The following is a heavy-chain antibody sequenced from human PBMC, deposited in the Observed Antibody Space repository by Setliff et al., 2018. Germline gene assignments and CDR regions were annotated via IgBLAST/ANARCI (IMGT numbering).Heavy chain of an antibody. D-gene: IGHD4-4*01. CDR3: ARVSTVTTWPYYYYMDV. CDR2: IYTSGST. Sequence: KPSETLSLTCTVSGGSISSYYWSWIRQPAGKGPEWIGRIYTSGSTNYNPSLKSRVTMSVDTSKNQFSLKLSSVTAADTAVYYCARVSTVTTWPYYYYMDVWGKGTTVTV. CDR1: GGSISSYY. V-gene: IGHV4-4*07. J-gene: IGHJ6*03.